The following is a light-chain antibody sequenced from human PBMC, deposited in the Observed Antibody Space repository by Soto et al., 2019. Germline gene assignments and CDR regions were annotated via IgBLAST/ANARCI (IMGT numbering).Light chain of an antibody. Sequence: IQLTQSPSSLSTSVGDNVTITCRASQSISNFLNWYQHKPGKAPDLLIYAASTLFSGVPSRFRGSGSGTDFTLTITSLQPEDFATYYCQQSYRAPYTFGQGTKLEIK. CDR1: QSISNF. V-gene: IGKV1-39*01. J-gene: IGKJ2*01. CDR3: QQSYRAPYT. CDR2: AAS.